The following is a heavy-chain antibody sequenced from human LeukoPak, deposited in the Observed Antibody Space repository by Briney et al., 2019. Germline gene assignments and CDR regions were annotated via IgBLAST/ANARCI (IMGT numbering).Heavy chain of an antibody. Sequence: GGSLRLSCAASGFTFSSYGMHCVRQAPGKGLEWVAVISYDGSNKYYADSVKGRFTISRDNSKITLYLQINSLRAEDTAVYYCSEDFQYYYDSSGPDYWGQGTLVTVSS. CDR1: GFTFSSYG. J-gene: IGHJ4*02. CDR3: SEDFQYYYDSSGPDY. CDR2: ISYDGSNK. V-gene: IGHV3-30*18. D-gene: IGHD3-22*01.